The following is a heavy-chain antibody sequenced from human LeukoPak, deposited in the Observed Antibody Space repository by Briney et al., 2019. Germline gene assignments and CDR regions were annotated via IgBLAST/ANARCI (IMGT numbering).Heavy chain of an antibody. CDR2: IYSGASI. D-gene: IGHD2-21*02. CDR3: ARASRVTTRLDAFDI. V-gene: IGHV3-53*01. CDR1: GFTVSANH. Sequence: GGSLRLSCAASGFTVSANHMSWVRQAPGRGLDWVSTIYSGASIYYADSVKGRFTISRDNSKNTLYLQMNSLRVEDTAVYYCARASRVTTRLDAFDIWGQGTMVTVSS. J-gene: IGHJ3*02.